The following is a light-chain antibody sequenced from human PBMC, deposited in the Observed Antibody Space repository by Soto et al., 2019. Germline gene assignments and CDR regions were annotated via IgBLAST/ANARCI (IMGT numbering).Light chain of an antibody. CDR1: QSISSY. J-gene: IGKJ3*01. CDR3: QQRGNWPPT. CDR2: AAS. V-gene: IGKV1-39*01. Sequence: DIQMTQSPSSLSASVGDRVTITCRASQSISSYLNWYQQKPGKAPKLLIYAASSLQSGVPSRFSGSGSGTDFSLTISSLQPEDFAFYYCQQRGNWPPTFGPGTKVNIK.